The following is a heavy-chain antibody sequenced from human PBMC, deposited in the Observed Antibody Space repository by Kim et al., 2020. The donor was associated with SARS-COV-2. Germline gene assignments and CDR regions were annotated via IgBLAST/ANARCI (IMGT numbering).Heavy chain of an antibody. D-gene: IGHD3-10*01. J-gene: IGHJ4*02. CDR3: AYGSGNYNSALFY. CDR2: ISYDGSNK. V-gene: IGHV3-30*04. CDR1: GFTFSSYA. Sequence: GGSLRLSCAASGFTFSSYAVHWVRQAPGRGLEWVAVISYDGSNKYYADSVKGRFTISRDNSKNTLYLQMNSLRAVDTALYYCAYGSGNYNSALFYLGQGT.